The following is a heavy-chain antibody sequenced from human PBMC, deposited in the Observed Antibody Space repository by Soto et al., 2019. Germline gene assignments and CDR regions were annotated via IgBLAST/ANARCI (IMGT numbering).Heavy chain of an antibody. D-gene: IGHD6-19*01. CDR3: AKDKGDRRIAVAGLDY. J-gene: IGHJ4*02. Sequence: EVQLLESGGGLVQPGGSLRLSCAASGFTFSSYAMSWVRQAPGKGLEWVSGISGSGGSTYYADSVKGRFTISRDKSKNTLYLQMNSLRADDTAVYYCAKDKGDRRIAVAGLDYWGQGTLVTVSS. CDR1: GFTFSSYA. V-gene: IGHV3-23*01. CDR2: ISGSGGST.